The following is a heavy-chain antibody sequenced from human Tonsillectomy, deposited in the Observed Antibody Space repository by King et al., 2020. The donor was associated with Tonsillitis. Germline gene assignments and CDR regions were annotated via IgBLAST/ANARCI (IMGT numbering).Heavy chain of an antibody. D-gene: IGHD3-3*01. CDR3: AHAYDFWSGYLDC. CDR1: GFSLTTRGVG. V-gene: IGHV2-5*02. J-gene: IGHJ4*02. Sequence: TLNEAGPTLVKPTQTLTLTCTFSGFSLTTRGVGVGWMRRPPGKALEVLALLYCDDDKGYSPSLKIRLTITKDTSKNQVILTMTNMDPVDTATYYCAHAYDFWSGYLDCWGQGTLVTVSS. CDR2: LYCDDDK.